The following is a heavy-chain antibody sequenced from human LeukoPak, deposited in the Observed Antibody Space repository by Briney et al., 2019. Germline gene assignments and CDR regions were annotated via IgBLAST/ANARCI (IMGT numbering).Heavy chain of an antibody. V-gene: IGHV4-30-2*01. CDR2: IYHSGST. D-gene: IGHD6-6*01. CDR3: ARASSSSWWFDP. J-gene: IGHJ5*02. Sequence: PSETLSLTCTVSGGSISSGGYYWSWIRQPPGKGLEWIGYIYHSGSTYYNPSLKSRVTISVDRSKNQFSLKLSSVTAADTAVYYCARASSSSWWFDPWGQGTLVTVSS. CDR1: GGSISSGGYY.